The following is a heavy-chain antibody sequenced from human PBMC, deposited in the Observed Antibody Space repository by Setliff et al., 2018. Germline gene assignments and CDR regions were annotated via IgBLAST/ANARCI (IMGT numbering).Heavy chain of an antibody. CDR3: ARQKYWSGFYGEGYYYYMDV. CDR2: INYSGRN. J-gene: IGHJ6*03. Sequence: SETLSLTCNVSGGSFSTSSDYWGWIRQPPGKGLEWIGSINYSGRNYYNPSLKSRVTIFAATSKNQFYLLLNSVTAADTALYYCARQKYWSGFYGEGYYYYMDVWGNGTTVTVSS. D-gene: IGHD3-3*01. V-gene: IGHV4-39*01. CDR1: GGSFSTSSDY.